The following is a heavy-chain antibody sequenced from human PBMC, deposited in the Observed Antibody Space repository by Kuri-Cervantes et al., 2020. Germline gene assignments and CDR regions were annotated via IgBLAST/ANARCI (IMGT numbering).Heavy chain of an antibody. CDR1: GFTFSSYA. Sequence: GGSLRLSCAASGFTFSSYAMHWVRQAPGKGLEWVAVISYDGSNKYYADSVKGRFTISRDNSKNTLYLQMNSLRAEDTAVYYCARGGYSYGPTRITYGMDVWGQGTMVTVSS. D-gene: IGHD5-18*01. CDR3: ARGGYSYGPTRITYGMDV. J-gene: IGHJ6*02. CDR2: ISYDGSNK. V-gene: IGHV3-30-3*01.